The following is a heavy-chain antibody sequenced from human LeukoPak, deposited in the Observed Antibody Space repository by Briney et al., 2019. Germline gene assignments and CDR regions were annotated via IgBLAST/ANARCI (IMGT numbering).Heavy chain of an antibody. D-gene: IGHD5-24*01. V-gene: IGHV1-2*02. CDR1: GYTFTGYY. Sequence: ASVKVSCKASGYTFTGYYMHWVRQAPGQGLEGMGWINPNSCGTNYAQKLQGRVTITRDTSISTAYMELSRLRSDDTAVYDCARDEWRSGRDGYYFDYWGQGTLVTVSS. CDR3: ARDEWRSGRDGYYFDY. J-gene: IGHJ4*02. CDR2: INPNSCGT.